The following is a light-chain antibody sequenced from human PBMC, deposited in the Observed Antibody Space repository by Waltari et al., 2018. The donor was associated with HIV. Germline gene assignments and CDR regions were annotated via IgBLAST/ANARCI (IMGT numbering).Light chain of an antibody. CDR3: QQLKSYPLT. CDR2: AAS. CDR1: QGISNS. J-gene: IGKJ3*01. V-gene: IGKV1-9*01. Sequence: DIQLTQSPSFLSASVGARVTITCRAKQGISNSLAWYQQKPGKAPNLLIYAASTLHSGVPSRFSGSGSGTEFSLTISSLQPEDFATYYCQQLKSYPLTFGPGTEVDIK.